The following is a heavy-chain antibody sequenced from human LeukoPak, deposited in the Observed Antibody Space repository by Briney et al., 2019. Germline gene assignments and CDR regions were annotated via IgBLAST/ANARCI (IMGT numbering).Heavy chain of an antibody. CDR1: RGSISNSGYY. V-gene: IGHV4-39*01. D-gene: IGHD3-16*01. CDR3: ARGGSRLTTAGDLDY. Sequence: PSETLSLICTVSRGSISNSGYYWGWIRQPPGKGLEWIGSIYYSGSTYYSPSLKNQVTISVDTSRNQFSLKLTSVTAPDTAVYYCARGGSRLTTAGDLDYWGQGALVTVSS. J-gene: IGHJ4*02. CDR2: IYYSGST.